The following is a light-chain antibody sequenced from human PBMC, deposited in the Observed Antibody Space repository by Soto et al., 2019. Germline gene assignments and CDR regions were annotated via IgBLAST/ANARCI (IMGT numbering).Light chain of an antibody. J-gene: IGKJ1*01. Sequence: TQSPASLSASVGYRVTITCRASQSISSYLNWYQQKPGQAPRLLIYGASSRATGIPDRFSGSGSGTDFTLTISRLEPEDFAVYYCQQYGSSPRTFGQGTKVDIK. CDR1: QSISSY. V-gene: IGKV3-20*01. CDR3: QQYGSSPRT. CDR2: GAS.